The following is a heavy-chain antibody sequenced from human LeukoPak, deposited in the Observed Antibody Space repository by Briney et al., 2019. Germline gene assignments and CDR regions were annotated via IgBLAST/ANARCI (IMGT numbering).Heavy chain of an antibody. Sequence: GGSLRLSCAASGFTFSSYWMHWVRQAPGKGLVWVSRINSDGSSTSYADSVKGRFTISRDNAKNTLYLQMNSLRAEDTAVYYCARGGGSSWPSYYYYMDVWGKGTTVTVSS. CDR2: INSDGSST. D-gene: IGHD6-13*01. CDR1: GFTFSSYW. V-gene: IGHV3-74*01. CDR3: ARGGGSSWPSYYYYMDV. J-gene: IGHJ6*03.